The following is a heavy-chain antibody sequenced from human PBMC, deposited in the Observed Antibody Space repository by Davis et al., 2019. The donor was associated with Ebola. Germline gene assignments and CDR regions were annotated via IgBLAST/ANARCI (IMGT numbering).Heavy chain of an antibody. Sequence: GGSLRLSCAASGFTFSSYGMHWVRQAPGKGLEWVAVISYDGSNKYYADSVKGRFTISRDNSKNTLYLQMNSLRAEDTAVYYCAKDLNWNYKVPRGMDVWGQGTTVTVS. CDR1: GFTFSSYG. J-gene: IGHJ6*02. CDR2: ISYDGSNK. D-gene: IGHD1-7*01. CDR3: AKDLNWNYKVPRGMDV. V-gene: IGHV3-30*18.